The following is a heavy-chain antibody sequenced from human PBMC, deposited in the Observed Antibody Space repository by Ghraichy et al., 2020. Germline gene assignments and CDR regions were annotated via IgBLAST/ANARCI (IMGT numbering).Heavy chain of an antibody. Sequence: LSLTCAASGFIVSHYTWNWVRQAPGKGLEWVASFTDSNYIYYSDSMRDRVTISRDNADSSVSLQMSSLRPDDTAIYFCAAGRRQLDFWGQGTLVTVSS. J-gene: IGHJ4*02. CDR1: GFIVSHYT. V-gene: IGHV3-21*06. CDR3: AAGRRQLDF. CDR2: FTDSNYI. D-gene: IGHD6-6*01.